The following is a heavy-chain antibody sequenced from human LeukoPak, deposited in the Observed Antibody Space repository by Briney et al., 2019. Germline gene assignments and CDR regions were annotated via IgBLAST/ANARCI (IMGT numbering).Heavy chain of an antibody. V-gene: IGHV3-30*04. Sequence: PSGGSLRLSCAASGFSFTKYAMDWVRQAPGKGLEWVAIISKDGSMRYYADSVKGRFTVSRDNSNNAVYPQMNSLKSEDTAVYYCAGEKFDIWGQGILVTVSS. CDR3: AGEKFDI. D-gene: IGHD2-15*01. CDR1: GFSFTKYA. J-gene: IGHJ4*02. CDR2: ISKDGSMR.